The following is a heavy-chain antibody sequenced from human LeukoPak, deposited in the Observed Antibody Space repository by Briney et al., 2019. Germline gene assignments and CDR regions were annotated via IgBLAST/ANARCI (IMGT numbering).Heavy chain of an antibody. Sequence: GGSLRLSCAGTGFTFSKYWMNWVRQAPGKGLEWVANIKEDGSQIYYADSVEGRFTISRDNPKNSVSLQMNSLRAEDTAVYYCAGSSGWLFDYWGQGTLVAVSS. CDR3: AGSSGWLFDY. D-gene: IGHD3-22*01. V-gene: IGHV3-7*01. J-gene: IGHJ4*02. CDR2: IKEDGSQI. CDR1: GFTFSKYW.